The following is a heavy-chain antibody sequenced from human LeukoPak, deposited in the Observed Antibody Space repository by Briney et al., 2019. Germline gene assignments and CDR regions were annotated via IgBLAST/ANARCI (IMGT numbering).Heavy chain of an antibody. CDR3: ARARRSLDGAIWSYYYYMDV. V-gene: IGHV3-21*01. D-gene: IGHD4-17*01. CDR1: GFTFSSYC. CDR2: VSSSSSYI. J-gene: IGHJ6*03. Sequence: GSLRLCCAASGFTFSSYCMNWVRQAPGKGLEWVSSVSSSSSYIFYADSVKGRFTISRDNAKNSLYLQMSSLRAEDTAVYYCARARRSLDGAIWSYYYYMDVWGKGTTVTVSS.